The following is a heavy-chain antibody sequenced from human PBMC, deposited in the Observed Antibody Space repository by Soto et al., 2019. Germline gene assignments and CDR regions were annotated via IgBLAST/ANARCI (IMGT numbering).Heavy chain of an antibody. CDR1: GFTFSSYS. Sequence: GGSLRLSCAASGFTFSSYSMNWVRQAPGKGLEWVSSISSSSSYIYYADSVKGRFTISRDNAKNSLYLQMNSLRAEDTAVYYCARVETGIAAAGSYNGFDPWGQGTLVTVSS. V-gene: IGHV3-21*01. CDR2: ISSSSSYI. D-gene: IGHD6-13*01. J-gene: IGHJ5*02. CDR3: ARVETGIAAAGSYNGFDP.